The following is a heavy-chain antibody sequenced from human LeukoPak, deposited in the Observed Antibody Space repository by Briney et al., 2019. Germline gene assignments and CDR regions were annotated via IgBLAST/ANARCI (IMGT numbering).Heavy chain of an antibody. Sequence: ASVRVSSTPSRDTFTSDDINWGRQAPGQGLEWMGWMNPNSGNTGYAQKLQGRVTMTRNTSISTAYMELSSLRSEDTAVYYCARGAVGVVNYYYYYYMDVWGKGTTVTVSS. D-gene: IGHD3-3*01. CDR1: RDTFTSDD. V-gene: IGHV1-8*01. CDR2: MNPNSGNT. CDR3: ARGAVGVVNYYYYYYMDV. J-gene: IGHJ6*03.